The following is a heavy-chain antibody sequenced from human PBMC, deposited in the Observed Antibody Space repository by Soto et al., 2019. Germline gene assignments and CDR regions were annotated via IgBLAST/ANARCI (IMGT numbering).Heavy chain of an antibody. Sequence: PSETLSLTCTVSGGSISSGGYYWSWIRQHPGKGLEWIGYIYYSGSTYYNPSLKSRVTISVDTSKNQFSLKLSSVTAADTAVYYCAGEADGYNYVRGMDVWGQGTTVTVSS. CDR1: GGSISSGGYY. D-gene: IGHD5-12*01. J-gene: IGHJ6*02. V-gene: IGHV4-31*03. CDR2: IYYSGST. CDR3: AGEADGYNYVRGMDV.